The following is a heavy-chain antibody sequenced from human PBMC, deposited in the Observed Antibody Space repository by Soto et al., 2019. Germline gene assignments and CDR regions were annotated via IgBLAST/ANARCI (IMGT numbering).Heavy chain of an antibody. Sequence: SVKDSCKASGGTFSSYAISWVRQAPGQGLEWIGAIIPSCGTANYAEKFQGRVTITADESTSTVYMELSSLRSEDTAVYYCARGPLGATTYYYYGMDVWGQGTTVTVSS. J-gene: IGHJ6*02. D-gene: IGHD1-26*01. CDR1: GGTFSSYA. CDR3: ARGPLGATTYYYYGMDV. CDR2: IIPSCGTA. V-gene: IGHV1-69*01.